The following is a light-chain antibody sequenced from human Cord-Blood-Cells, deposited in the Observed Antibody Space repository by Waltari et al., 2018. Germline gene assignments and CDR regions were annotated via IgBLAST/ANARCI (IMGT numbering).Light chain of an antibody. Sequence: DIQMTQSXSXLSXXVGXXXXITCQASQDISNYLNWYQQKPGKAPKLLIYDASNLETGVPSRFSGSGSGTDFTFTISSLQPEDIATYYCQQYDNLLTFGGGTKVEIK. CDR1: QDISNY. J-gene: IGKJ4*01. CDR3: QQYDNLLT. CDR2: DAS. V-gene: IGKV1-33*01.